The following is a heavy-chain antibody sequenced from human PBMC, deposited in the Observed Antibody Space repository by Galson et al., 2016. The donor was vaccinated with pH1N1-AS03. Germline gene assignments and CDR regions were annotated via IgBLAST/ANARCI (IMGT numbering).Heavy chain of an antibody. V-gene: IGHV1-69*06. D-gene: IGHD1-1*01. CDR1: GGSFSSYT. CDR2: IVPLYNTP. Sequence: SVKVSCKASGGSFSSYTFGWVRQAPGQGPEWIGGIVPLYNTPNYAQKFQGRVTIIADISTSTTYMQLSSLTSGDSAVYFCARGGPGMGEYFHHWGQGTLVTVSS. J-gene: IGHJ1*01. CDR3: ARGGPGMGEYFHH.